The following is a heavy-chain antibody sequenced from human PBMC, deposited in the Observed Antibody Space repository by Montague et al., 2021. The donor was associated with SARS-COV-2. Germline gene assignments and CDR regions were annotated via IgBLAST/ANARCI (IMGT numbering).Heavy chain of an antibody. D-gene: IGHD3-9*01. V-gene: IGHV3-33*01. J-gene: IGHJ4*02. CDR3: ASPLRYFDWLYFDY. CDR1: GFIFSTYG. Sequence: SLRLSCAASGFIFSTYGMHWVRQAPGKGLEWVAVIWSDGSNKYYADSVKGRFTISRDNSKNTLYLQMNSLRAEDTAVYYCASPLRYFDWLYFDYWGQGTLVTVSS. CDR2: IWSDGSNK.